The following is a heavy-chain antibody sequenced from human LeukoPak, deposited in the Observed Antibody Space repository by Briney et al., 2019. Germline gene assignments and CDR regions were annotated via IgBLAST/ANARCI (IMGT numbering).Heavy chain of an antibody. CDR3: ATAPGYCSGGSCYLLDP. CDR1: GYTLTELP. V-gene: IGHV1-24*01. D-gene: IGHD2-15*01. Sequence: ASVKVSCKVSGYTLTELPMHWVRQAPGKGLEWMGGFDPEDGETIYAQKFQGRVTMTEDTSTDTAYMELSSLRSEDTAVYYCATAPGYCSGGSCYLLDPWGQGTLVTVSS. J-gene: IGHJ5*02. CDR2: FDPEDGET.